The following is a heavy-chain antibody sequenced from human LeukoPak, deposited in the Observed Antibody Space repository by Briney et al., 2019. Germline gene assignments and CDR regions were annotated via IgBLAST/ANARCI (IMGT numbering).Heavy chain of an antibody. V-gene: IGHV4-39*07. CDR2: INHSGST. Sequence: SETLSLTCTVSGGSISSSSYYWGWIRQPPGKGLEWIGEINHSGSTNYNPSLKSRVTISVDTSKNQFSLKLSSVTAADTAVYYCARSYCSGGSCYFIYWGQGTLVTVSS. CDR1: GGSISSSSYY. J-gene: IGHJ4*02. D-gene: IGHD2-15*01. CDR3: ARSYCSGGSCYFIY.